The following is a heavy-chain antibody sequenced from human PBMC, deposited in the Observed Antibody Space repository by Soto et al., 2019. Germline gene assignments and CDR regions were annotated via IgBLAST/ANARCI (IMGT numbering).Heavy chain of an antibody. D-gene: IGHD6-13*01. Sequence: GASVKVSCKASGYTFTGYYMHWVRQAPGQGLEWMGWINPNSGGTNYAQKFQGRVTMTRDTSISTAYMELSRLRSDGTAVYYCARDTFPVIFGSGAAAGSNEDVWGQGTTVTVSS. CDR1: GYTFTGYY. J-gene: IGHJ6*02. V-gene: IGHV1-2*02. CDR3: ARDTFPVIFGSGAAAGSNEDV. CDR2: INPNSGGT.